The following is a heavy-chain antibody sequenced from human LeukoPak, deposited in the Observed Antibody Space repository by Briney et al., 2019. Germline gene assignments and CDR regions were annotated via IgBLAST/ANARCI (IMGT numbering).Heavy chain of an antibody. J-gene: IGHJ5*02. V-gene: IGHV4-30-4*01. CDR3: AREIGDYYGSGRSRTPDNWFDP. Sequence: SETLSLTCTVSGGSISSGDYYWSWIRQPPGKGLEWIGYIYYSGSTYYNPSLKSRVTISVDTSKNQFSLKLSSVTAADTAVYYCAREIGDYYGSGRSRTPDNWFDPWGQGTPVTVSS. CDR2: IYYSGST. CDR1: GGSISSGDYY. D-gene: IGHD3-10*01.